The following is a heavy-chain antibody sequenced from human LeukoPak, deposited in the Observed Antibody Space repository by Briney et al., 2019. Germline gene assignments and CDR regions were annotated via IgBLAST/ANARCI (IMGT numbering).Heavy chain of an antibody. J-gene: IGHJ4*02. CDR1: GFTFSSYW. D-gene: IGHD2-2*01. CDR2: INSDGSST. Sequence: PGGSLRLSCAASGFTFSSYWMHWVRQAPGKGLVWVSRINSDGSSTSYADSVKGRFTISRDSAKNTLFLQMDSLRADDTAVYYCARAKGRSSTSCYSYYFDYWGQGTLVTVSS. CDR3: ARAKGRSSTSCYSYYFDY. V-gene: IGHV3-74*01.